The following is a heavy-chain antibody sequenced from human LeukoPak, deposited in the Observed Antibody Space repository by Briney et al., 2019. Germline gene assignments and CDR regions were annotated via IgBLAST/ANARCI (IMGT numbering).Heavy chain of an antibody. Sequence: SQTLSLTCTVSGGSISSGDYYWSWIRQPPGKGLEWIGYIYYSGSTYYNPSLKSRVTISVDTSKNQFSLKLSSVTAADTAVYYCARDLPGYFAFDIWGQGTMVTVSS. CDR2: IYYSGST. V-gene: IGHV4-30-4*01. D-gene: IGHD2-21*01. CDR1: GGSISSGDYY. CDR3: ARDLPGYFAFDI. J-gene: IGHJ3*02.